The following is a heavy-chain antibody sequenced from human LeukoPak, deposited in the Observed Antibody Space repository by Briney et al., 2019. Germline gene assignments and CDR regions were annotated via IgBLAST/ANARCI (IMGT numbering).Heavy chain of an antibody. J-gene: IGHJ4*02. CDR3: ASGRGYSSSSNYFDY. V-gene: IGHV4-59*08. CDR1: GGSFSGYY. Sequence: SETLSLTCAVYGGSFSGYYWSWIRQPPGKGLEWIGYIYYSGSTNYNPSLKSRVTISVDTSKNQFSLKLSSVTAADTAVYYCASGRGYSSSSNYFDYWGQGTLVTVSS. D-gene: IGHD6-6*01. CDR2: IYYSGST.